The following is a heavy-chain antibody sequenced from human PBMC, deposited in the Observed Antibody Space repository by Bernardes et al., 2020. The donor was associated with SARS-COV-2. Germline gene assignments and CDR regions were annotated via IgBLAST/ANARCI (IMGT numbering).Heavy chain of an antibody. D-gene: IGHD2-2*03. CDR3: ASGYCSSTSCRFDY. Sequence: SETLSLTCTVSGGSISTYYWSWIRQPPGKGLEWIGYISYSGSTNYNPSLRSRVTISVDTSKNQFSLKLSSVTAADTAVYYCASGYCSSTSCRFDYWGQGTLVTVSS. J-gene: IGHJ4*02. CDR1: GGSISTYY. CDR2: ISYSGST. V-gene: IGHV4-59*08.